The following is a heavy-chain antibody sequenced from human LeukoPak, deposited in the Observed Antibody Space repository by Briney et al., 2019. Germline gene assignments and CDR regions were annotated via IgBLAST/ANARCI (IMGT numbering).Heavy chain of an antibody. CDR1: GFTFSTYA. Sequence: GGSLRLSCAASGFTFSTYAMSWVRQAPGKGLEWVSGISSGGDTTYYSDSVKGRFTISRDNSKNTLSLHMNSLRAEDTAVYYCAKVAPLGSSWYAFNYWGQGTRVTVPS. CDR3: AKVAPLGSSWYAFNY. V-gene: IGHV3-23*01. J-gene: IGHJ4*02. D-gene: IGHD6-13*01. CDR2: ISSGGDTT.